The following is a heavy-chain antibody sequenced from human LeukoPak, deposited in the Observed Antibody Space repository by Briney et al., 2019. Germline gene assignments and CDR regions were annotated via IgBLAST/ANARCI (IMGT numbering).Heavy chain of an antibody. CDR2: VSYDGSNK. J-gene: IGHJ4*02. CDR1: GFTFSSYA. CDR3: ARDPLAYCGGDCSGGYFDY. D-gene: IGHD2-21*02. V-gene: IGHV3-30-3*01. Sequence: GGSLRLSCAASGFTFSSYAMHWVRQAPGKGLEWVAVVSYDGSNKYYADSVKGRLTISRDNSKNTLYLQMNSLRAEDTAVYYCARDPLAYCGGDCSGGYFDYWGQGTLVTVSS.